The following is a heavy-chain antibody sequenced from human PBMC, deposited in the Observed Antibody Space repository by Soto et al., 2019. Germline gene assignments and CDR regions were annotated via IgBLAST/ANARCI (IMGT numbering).Heavy chain of an antibody. CDR1: GFSLYSGGVG. Sequence: QITLKESSPTLVKPTQTLTFTCSFSGFSLYSGGVGVGWVRQPPGKALEWLALLYWDETRRFNPSLKNTLTIAKDTSENLVVLTMTDMGPVDTGTYFCAHYTTNTYFDVWGKGTTVTVSS. V-gene: IGHV2-5*02. CDR2: LYWDETR. CDR3: AHYTTNTYFDV. J-gene: IGHJ6*04. D-gene: IGHD1-1*01.